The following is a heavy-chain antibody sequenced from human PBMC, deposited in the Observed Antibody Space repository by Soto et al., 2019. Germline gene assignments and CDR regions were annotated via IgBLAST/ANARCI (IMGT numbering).Heavy chain of an antibody. CDR3: ARVLYSGYDDY. CDR2: IKQDGSEK. J-gene: IGHJ4*02. D-gene: IGHD5-12*01. CDR1: GFTFSSYW. Sequence: GGSLRLSCAASGFTFSSYWRSWVRQAPGKGLEWVANIKQDGSEKYYVDSVKGRFTISRDNAKNSLYLQMNSLRAEDTAVYYCARVLYSGYDDYWGQGTLVTVSS. V-gene: IGHV3-7*05.